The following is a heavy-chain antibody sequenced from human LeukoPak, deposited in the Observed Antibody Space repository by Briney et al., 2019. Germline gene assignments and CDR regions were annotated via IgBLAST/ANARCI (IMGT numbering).Heavy chain of an antibody. CDR2: IYSDGST. CDR1: GFTVSSNY. Sequence: GGSLRLSCAASGFTVSSNYMSWVRQAPGKGLEWVSEIYSDGSTYYAASVKGRFTISRDNAKNSLYLQMNSLRAEDTAVYYCARDRGYTYGWYFDYWGQGTLVTVSS. J-gene: IGHJ4*02. CDR3: ARDRGYTYGWYFDY. D-gene: IGHD5-18*01. V-gene: IGHV3-53*01.